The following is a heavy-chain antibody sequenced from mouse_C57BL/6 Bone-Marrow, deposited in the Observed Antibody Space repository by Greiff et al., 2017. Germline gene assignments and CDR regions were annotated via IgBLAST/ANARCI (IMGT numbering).Heavy chain of an antibody. J-gene: IGHJ2*01. CDR3: TRRSTTVNY. D-gene: IGHD1-1*01. V-gene: IGHV1-81*01. CDR2: IYPRSGNT. Sequence: QVQLQQSGAELARPGASVKLSCKASGYTFTSYGISWVKQRNGQGLEWIGEIYPRSGNTYYNEKFKGKAPLTADKSSSTAYMELRSLTAEDSAGYFWTRRSTTVNYWGQGTTLTVSS. CDR1: GYTFTSYG.